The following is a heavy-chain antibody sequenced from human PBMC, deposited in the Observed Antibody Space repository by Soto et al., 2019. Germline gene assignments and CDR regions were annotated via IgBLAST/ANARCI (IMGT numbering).Heavy chain of an antibody. D-gene: IGHD7-27*01. CDR2: IHAGTGNT. CDR1: GYTFTSYA. CDR3: ARETGDRAFDY. V-gene: IGHV1-3*01. Sequence: QVQFVQSGAEVKKPGASVKVSCESSGYTFTSYAVHWVRQAPGQRLEWMGWIHAGTGNTKYSQKFQGRVTFTRDTSASTAYMEVSSLRSEDTAVYFCARETGDRAFDYWGQGTLVTVSS. J-gene: IGHJ4*02.